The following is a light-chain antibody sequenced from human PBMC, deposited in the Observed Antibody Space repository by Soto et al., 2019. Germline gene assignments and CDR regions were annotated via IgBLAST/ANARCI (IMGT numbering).Light chain of an antibody. CDR3: QTWGSGIVV. CDR1: SGHSNYA. CDR2: LNSDGSH. Sequence: QLVLTQSPSDSASLGASVKLTCTLSSGHSNYAIAWHQQQSEKGPRYLMKLNSDGSHSKGDGIPDRFSGSSSGAERYLTISSLQSEDEADYYCQTWGSGIVVFGGGTKLTV. J-gene: IGLJ2*01. V-gene: IGLV4-69*01.